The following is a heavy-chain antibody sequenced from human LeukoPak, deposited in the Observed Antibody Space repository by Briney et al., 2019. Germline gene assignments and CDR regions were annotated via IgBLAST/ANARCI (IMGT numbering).Heavy chain of an antibody. CDR3: ARGSTSWDYYYGMDV. D-gene: IGHD2-2*01. J-gene: IGHJ6*02. CDR2: INPNSGGT. V-gene: IGHV1-2*02. CDR1: GHTFVSYG. Sequence: ASVKVSCKASGHTFVSYGISWVRQAPGQGLEWMGWINPNSGGTNYAQKFQGRVTMTRDTSISTAHMELSRLKSDDTAVYYCARGSTSWDYYYGMDVWGQGTTVTVSS.